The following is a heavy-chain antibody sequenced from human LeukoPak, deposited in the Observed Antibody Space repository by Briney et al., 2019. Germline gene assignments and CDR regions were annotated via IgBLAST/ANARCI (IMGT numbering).Heavy chain of an antibody. D-gene: IGHD6-19*01. CDR2: ISYDGSNK. J-gene: IGHJ6*02. Sequence: GGSLRLSCAASGFTFSSYGMHWVRQAPGNGLEWVAVISYDGSNKYYADSVKGRFTISRDNSKNTLYLQMNSLRAEDTAVYYCAKDQWLVFPPPYYYYAMDVWGQGTTVTVSS. CDR1: GFTFSSYG. V-gene: IGHV3-30*18. CDR3: AKDQWLVFPPPYYYYAMDV.